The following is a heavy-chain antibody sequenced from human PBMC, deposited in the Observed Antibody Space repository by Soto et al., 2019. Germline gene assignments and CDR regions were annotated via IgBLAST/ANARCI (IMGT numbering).Heavy chain of an antibody. Sequence: SETLSLTCAVSGGSISSYYWSWIRQPPGKGLEWIGYIYYSGSTNYNPSLKSRVTISVDTSKNQFSLKLSSVTAADTAVYYCARVGAARLIGAFDIWGQGTMVTVSS. D-gene: IGHD6-6*01. CDR1: GGSISSYY. J-gene: IGHJ3*02. CDR2: IYYSGST. V-gene: IGHV4-59*01. CDR3: ARVGAARLIGAFDI.